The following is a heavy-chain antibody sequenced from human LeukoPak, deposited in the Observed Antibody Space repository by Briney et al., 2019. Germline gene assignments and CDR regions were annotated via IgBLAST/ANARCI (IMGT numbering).Heavy chain of an antibody. J-gene: IGHJ4*02. CDR1: GFTFSSYS. Sequence: GGSLRLSCAASGFTFSSYSMNWVRQAPGKGLEWVSSISSSSSYIYYADSVKGRFTISRDNAKNSLYLQMNSLRAEDTAVYYCARDTTYGSGSYSFDYWGQGTLVTVSS. CDR2: ISSSSSYI. D-gene: IGHD3-10*01. V-gene: IGHV3-21*01. CDR3: ARDTTYGSGSYSFDY.